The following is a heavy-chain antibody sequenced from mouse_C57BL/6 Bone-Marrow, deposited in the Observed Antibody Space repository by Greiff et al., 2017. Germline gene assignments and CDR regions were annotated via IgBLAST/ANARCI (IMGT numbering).Heavy chain of an antibody. V-gene: IGHV1-15*01. D-gene: IGHD1-1*01. J-gene: IGHJ2*01. CDR1: GYTFTDYE. CDR2: IDPETGGT. CDR3: TRSRNYYGSSYDY. Sequence: QVQLQQSGAELVRPGASVTLSCKASGYTFTDYEMHWVKQTPVHGLEWIGAIDPETGGTAYNQKFKGKAILTADKSSSTAYMELRSLTSEDSAVYYCTRSRNYYGSSYDYWGQGTTLTVSS.